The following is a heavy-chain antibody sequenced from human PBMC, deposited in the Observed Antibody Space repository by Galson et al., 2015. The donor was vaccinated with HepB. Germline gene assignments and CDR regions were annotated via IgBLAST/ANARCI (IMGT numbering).Heavy chain of an antibody. V-gene: IGHV4-39*01. CDR1: GGSISSSSYY. D-gene: IGHD3-10*01. Sequence: LTCTVSGGSISSSSYYWGWIRQPPGKGLEWIGSIYYSGSTYYNPSLKSRVTISVDTSKNQFSLKLSSVTAADTAVYYCASLPTMVRGVITFDPWGQGTLVTVSS. CDR2: IYYSGST. J-gene: IGHJ5*02. CDR3: ASLPTMVRGVITFDP.